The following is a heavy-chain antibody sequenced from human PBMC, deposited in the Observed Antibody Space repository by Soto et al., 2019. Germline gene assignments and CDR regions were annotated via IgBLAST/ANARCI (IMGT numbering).Heavy chain of an antibody. Sequence: SETLSLTCTVSGGSISSGGYYWSGIRQHPGKGLEWIGYIYYSGSTYYNPSLKSRVTISVDTSKNQFSLKLSSVTAADTAVYYCARGAAGGGGMDVWGQGTTVTVSS. CDR2: IYYSGST. CDR1: GGSISSGGYY. J-gene: IGHJ6*02. D-gene: IGHD6-13*01. V-gene: IGHV4-31*03. CDR3: ARGAAGGGGMDV.